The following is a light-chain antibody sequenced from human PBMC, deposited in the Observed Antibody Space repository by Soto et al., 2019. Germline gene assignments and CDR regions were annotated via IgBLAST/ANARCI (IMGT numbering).Light chain of an antibody. CDR1: QNINNY. CDR2: DAS. V-gene: IGKV1-33*01. Sequence: DSQVTQTRSSLSASVGDRFTITCHASQNINNYLNWYQQKPVIAPKLLIYDASNLEAGVPSRFRGSGSGTVFTFTIIRLQPEDSASYFCEQYDNRPTFGQGTRLEIK. J-gene: IGKJ5*01. CDR3: EQYDNRPT.